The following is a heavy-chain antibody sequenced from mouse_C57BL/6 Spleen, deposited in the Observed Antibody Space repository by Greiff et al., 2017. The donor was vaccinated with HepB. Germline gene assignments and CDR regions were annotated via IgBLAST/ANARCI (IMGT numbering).Heavy chain of an antibody. D-gene: IGHD1-1*01. J-gene: IGHJ2*01. CDR3: ARDEDYGSSYY. V-gene: IGHV1-64*01. CDR1: GYTFTSYW. Sequence: QVQLQQPGAELVKPGASVKLSCKASGYTFTSYWMHWVKQRPGQGLEWIGMIHPNSGSTNYNEKFKSKATLTADKSSSTAYMELRSLTSEDSAVYFCARDEDYGSSYYWGQGTTLTVSS. CDR2: IHPNSGST.